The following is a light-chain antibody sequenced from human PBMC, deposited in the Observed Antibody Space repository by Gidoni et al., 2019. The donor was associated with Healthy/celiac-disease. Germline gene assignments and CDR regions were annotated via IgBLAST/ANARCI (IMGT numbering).Light chain of an antibody. CDR3: QQRSDWPPLVT. V-gene: IGKV3-11*01. CDR2: DAS. Sequence: EIVLTQSPATLPLSPGERPTLSCRASQSVSSYLAWYQQQPGQAPRLLIYDASDRATVIPARFSGSGSGTDFTLTISSLEPEDFAVYYCQQRSDWPPLVTFGGGTKVEIK. CDR1: QSVSSY. J-gene: IGKJ4*01.